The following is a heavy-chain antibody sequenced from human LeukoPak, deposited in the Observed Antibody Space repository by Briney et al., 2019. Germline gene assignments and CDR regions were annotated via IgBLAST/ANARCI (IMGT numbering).Heavy chain of an antibody. V-gene: IGHV4-39*07. D-gene: IGHD3-9*01. J-gene: IGHJ2*01. CDR2: IYYTGST. CDR3: ARRHYDILTGPGHFDL. CDR1: GGSIISTDDY. Sequence: SETLSLTCTVSGGSIISTDDYWGWIRQPPGKGPEWIGSIYYTGSTYHNPSLKSRVTISEDPSKNQFSLKLSSVTAADTAVYYCARRHYDILTGPGHFDLWGRGTLVTVSS.